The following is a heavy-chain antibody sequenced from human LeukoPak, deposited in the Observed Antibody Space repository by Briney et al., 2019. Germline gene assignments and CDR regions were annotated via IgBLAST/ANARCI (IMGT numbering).Heavy chain of an antibody. D-gene: IGHD6-19*01. V-gene: IGHV3-9*01. CDR2: ISWNSGSI. CDR3: AKDNRRHYTSGPNPDSLH. CDR1: GFIFNNYA. Sequence: GGSLRLSCAGSGFIFNNYAMRWVRQPPGKGLEWVSGISWNSGSIDCADSVKGRFTISRDNAKNSLYLQMSSLRVEDTAFYYCAKDNRRHYTSGPNPDSLHWGQGALVTVSS. J-gene: IGHJ4*02.